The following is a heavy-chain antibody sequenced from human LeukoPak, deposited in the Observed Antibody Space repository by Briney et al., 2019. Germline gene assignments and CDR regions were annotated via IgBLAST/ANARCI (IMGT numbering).Heavy chain of an antibody. D-gene: IGHD6-19*01. CDR3: AKDLIRGASSGWSRRMNYYFDY. CDR2: IRSKAYGGTT. CDR1: GFTFGDYA. V-gene: IGHV3-49*04. Sequence: QPGRSLRLSCTASGFTFGDYAMSWVRQAPGKGLEWVGFIRSKAYGGTTEYAASVKGRFTISRDDSKSIAYLQMNSLRAEDTAVYYCAKDLIRGASSGWSRRMNYYFDYWGQGTLVTVSS. J-gene: IGHJ4*02.